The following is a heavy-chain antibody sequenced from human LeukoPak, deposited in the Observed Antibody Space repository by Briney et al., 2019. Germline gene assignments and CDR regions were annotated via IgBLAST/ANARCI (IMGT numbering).Heavy chain of an antibody. D-gene: IGHD5-12*01. V-gene: IGHV1-8*01. J-gene: IGHJ3*02. CDR2: MNPNSGNT. Sequence: GASVKVSCKASGYTFTSYDINWVRQATGQGLEWMGWMNPNSGNTGYAQKFQGRVTMTRNTSISTAYMELSSLRSEDTAVYYCARGDIGGDIVAFYAFDIWGQGTMVTVSS. CDR3: ARGDIGGDIVAFYAFDI. CDR1: GYTFTSYD.